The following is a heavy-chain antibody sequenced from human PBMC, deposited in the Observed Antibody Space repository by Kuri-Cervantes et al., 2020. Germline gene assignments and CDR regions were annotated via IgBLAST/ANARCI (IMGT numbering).Heavy chain of an antibody. Sequence: SVKVSCKASGYAFTSYDINWVRQAPGQGLEWMGGIIPIFGTANYAQKFQGRVTITADESASTAYMELSSLRSEDTAVYYCAREIAVAGIGYYYYGMDVWGQGTTVTVSS. CDR3: AREIAVAGIGYYYYGMDV. V-gene: IGHV1-69*13. CDR2: IIPIFGTA. CDR1: GYAFTSYD. D-gene: IGHD6-19*01. J-gene: IGHJ6*02.